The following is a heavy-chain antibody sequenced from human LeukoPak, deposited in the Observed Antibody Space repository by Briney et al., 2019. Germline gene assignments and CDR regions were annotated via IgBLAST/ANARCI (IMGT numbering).Heavy chain of an antibody. V-gene: IGHV4-4*07. CDR3: ARLMITFGGVIVDY. Sequence: SETLSLTCTVSGGSISSDYWSWIRQPDGKGLEWIGRIYTSGSTNYNPSLKSRVSMSVDTSTNQFSLKLSSVTAADTAVYYCARLMITFGGVIVDYWGQGTLVTVSS. CDR1: GGSISSDY. D-gene: IGHD3-16*02. CDR2: IYTSGST. J-gene: IGHJ4*02.